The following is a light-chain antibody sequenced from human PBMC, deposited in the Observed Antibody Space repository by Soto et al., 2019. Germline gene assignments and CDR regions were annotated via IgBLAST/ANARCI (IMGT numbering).Light chain of an antibody. V-gene: IGKV1-5*03. Sequence: DIQMTHSPSALSASVGDRVTITCRASQSISSWLAWYQQKPGKAPKFLIYKASNLEVGVPSRFSGSGSGTEFTLTISSLQPDDFATYYCQKYNSYSLNFGGGTKVDIK. CDR3: QKYNSYSLN. CDR1: QSISSW. J-gene: IGKJ4*01. CDR2: KAS.